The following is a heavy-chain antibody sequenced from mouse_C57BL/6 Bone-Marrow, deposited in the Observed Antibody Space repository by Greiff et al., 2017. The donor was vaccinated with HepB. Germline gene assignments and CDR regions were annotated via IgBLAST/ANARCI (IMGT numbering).Heavy chain of an antibody. D-gene: IGHD1-1*01. CDR2: ISSGSSTI. CDR3: ARVLIYGSSYPFDY. J-gene: IGHJ2*01. Sequence: EVQVVESGGGLVKPGGSLKLSCAASGFTFSDYGMHWVRQAPEKGLEWVAYISSGSSTIYYADTVKGRFTISRDNAKNTLFLQMTSLRSEYTAMYYCARVLIYGSSYPFDYWGQGTTLTVSS. V-gene: IGHV5-17*01. CDR1: GFTFSDYG.